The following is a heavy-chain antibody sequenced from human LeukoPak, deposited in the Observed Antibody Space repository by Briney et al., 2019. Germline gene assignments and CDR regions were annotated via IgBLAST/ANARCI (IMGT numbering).Heavy chain of an antibody. V-gene: IGHV4-38-2*02. J-gene: IGHJ4*02. CDR2: IYHSGST. D-gene: IGHD3-3*01. Sequence: SETLSLTCTVSGYSISSGYYWGWIRQPPGKGLEWIGSIYHSGSTYYNPSLKSRVTISVDTSKKQFSLKLSSATAADTAVYYCARRYDFWSGYPPPLDYWGQGTLVTVSS. CDR3: ARRYDFWSGYPPPLDY. CDR1: GYSISSGYY.